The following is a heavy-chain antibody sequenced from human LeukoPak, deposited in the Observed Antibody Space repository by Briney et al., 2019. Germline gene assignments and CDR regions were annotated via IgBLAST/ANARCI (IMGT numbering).Heavy chain of an antibody. CDR2: INPGNGNT. J-gene: IGHJ4*02. V-gene: IGHV1-3*01. D-gene: IGHD2-8*01. Sequence: ASVKVSCKAFGYSFASYAMHWVRQAPGQRLEWMGWINPGNGNTKYSQKFQGRVTITRDTSASTAYMELSSLRSEDTAVYYCARDRPPRCTNGVCYEYSEREFDYWGQGTLVTVSS. CDR3: ARDRPPRCTNGVCYEYSEREFDY. CDR1: GYSFASYA.